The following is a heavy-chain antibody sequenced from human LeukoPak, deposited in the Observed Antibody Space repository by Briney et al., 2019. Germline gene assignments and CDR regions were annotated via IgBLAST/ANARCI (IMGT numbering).Heavy chain of an antibody. J-gene: IGHJ2*01. Sequence: SETLSLTCTVSGGSISSYYWSWIRQPAGKGLEWIGRIYTSGSTNYNPSPKSRVTMSVDTSKNQFSLKLSSVTAADTAVYYCARADFDCSSTSCYFDLWGRGTLVTVSS. CDR2: IYTSGST. V-gene: IGHV4-4*07. CDR3: ARADFDCSSTSCYFDL. CDR1: GGSISSYY. D-gene: IGHD2-2*01.